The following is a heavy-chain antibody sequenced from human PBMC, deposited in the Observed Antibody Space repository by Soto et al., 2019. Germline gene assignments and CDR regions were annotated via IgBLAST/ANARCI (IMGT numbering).Heavy chain of an antibody. D-gene: IGHD1-1*01. Sequence: GGSLRLSCEASEFTFRSYWMHWVRQAPGKGLVWVSRINRDGSSTSYADSVKGRVTISRDTAKNTLYLQMNSLRAEDTAVYYCAREIVTTGEYYFDSWGQGTLVTVSS. CDR3: AREIVTTGEYYFDS. CDR2: INRDGSST. J-gene: IGHJ4*02. V-gene: IGHV3-74*01. CDR1: EFTFRSYW.